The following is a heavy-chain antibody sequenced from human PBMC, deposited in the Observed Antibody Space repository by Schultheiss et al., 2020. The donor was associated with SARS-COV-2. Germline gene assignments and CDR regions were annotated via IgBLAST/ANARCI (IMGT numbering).Heavy chain of an antibody. CDR1: GFTFNNYE. D-gene: IGHD1-20*01. J-gene: IGHJ6*02. CDR3: ARETPITGSPDGMDV. Sequence: GESLKISCAASGFTFNNYEMNWVRQAPGKGLEWVSYISSSGRTMYYADSVKGRFTISRDNAKNSLYLQMNSLRAEDTAVYYCARETPITGSPDGMDVWGQGTTVTVSS. CDR2: ISSSGRTM. V-gene: IGHV3-48*03.